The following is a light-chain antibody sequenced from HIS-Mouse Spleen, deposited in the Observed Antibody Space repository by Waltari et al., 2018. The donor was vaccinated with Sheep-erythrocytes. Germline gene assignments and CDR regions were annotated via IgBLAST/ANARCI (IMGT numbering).Light chain of an antibody. J-gene: IGLJ3*02. CDR3: AAWDDSLNGPV. CDR2: DVS. V-gene: IGLV2-11*01. CDR1: SSDVGGYNY. Sequence: QSALTQPRSVSGSPGQSVTISCTGTSSDVGGYNYVSWYQQHPGKAPKLMFYDVSKRPSGVPDRFSGSKSGNTASLTISGLQAEDEADYYCAAWDDSLNGPVFGGGTKLTVL.